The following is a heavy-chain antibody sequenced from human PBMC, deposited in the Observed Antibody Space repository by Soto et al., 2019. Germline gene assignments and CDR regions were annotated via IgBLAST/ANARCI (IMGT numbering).Heavy chain of an antibody. CDR3: ARFYYDSSGYLPSPYYYYYGMDV. D-gene: IGHD3-22*01. V-gene: IGHV1-18*01. J-gene: IGHJ6*02. CDR2: INGYNGNT. Sequence: ASVKVSCKASGYTFTTYGISWVRQAPGQGLEWMGWINGYNGNTDYPQKLQGRVTMTTDTSTSTAYMALRSLRSDDTAVYYCARFYYDSSGYLPSPYYYYYGMDVWGQGTTVTVSS. CDR1: GYTFTTYG.